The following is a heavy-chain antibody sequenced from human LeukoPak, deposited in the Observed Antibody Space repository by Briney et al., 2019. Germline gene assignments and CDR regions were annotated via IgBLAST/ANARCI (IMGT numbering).Heavy chain of an antibody. V-gene: IGHV1-69*13. D-gene: IGHD3-22*01. CDR1: GGTFSSYA. J-gene: IGHJ4*02. CDR2: IIPIFGTA. CDR3: ARLIGDYYDNSRSSYWHGHLDY. Sequence: SVKVSCKASGGTFSSYAISWVRQAPGQGLEWMGGIIPIFGTANYAQKFQGRVTITADESTSTAYMELSSLRSEDTAVYYCARLIGDYYDNSRSSYWHGHLDYWGQGALVTVSS.